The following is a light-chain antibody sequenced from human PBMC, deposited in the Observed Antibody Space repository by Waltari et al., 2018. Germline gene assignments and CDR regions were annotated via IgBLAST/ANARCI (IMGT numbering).Light chain of an antibody. CDR3: QQYYSYPTG. J-gene: IGKJ5*01. CDR2: AAS. Sequence: AIRMTQSPSSFSASTGYRVTLTCRASQGISSYLAWYQQKPGKAPKLLIYAASTLQSGVPSRFSGSGSGTDFTLTISCLQSEDFATYYCQQYYSYPTGFGQGTRLEIK. V-gene: IGKV1-8*01. CDR1: QGISSY.